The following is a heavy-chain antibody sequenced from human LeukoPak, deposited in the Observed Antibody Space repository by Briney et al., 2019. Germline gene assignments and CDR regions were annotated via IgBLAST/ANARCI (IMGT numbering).Heavy chain of an antibody. D-gene: IGHD3-22*01. J-gene: IGHJ3*02. V-gene: IGHV1-18*01. CDR2: ISAYNGNT. CDR1: GYTFTSYG. CDR3: ARERPSYYYDSSGSVDAFDI. Sequence: ASVKVSCKASGYTFTSYGISWVRQAPGQGLEGMGWISAYNGNTNYAQKLQGRVTMTTDTSTSTAYMELRSLRSDDTAVYYCARERPSYYYDSSGSVDAFDIWGQGTMVTVSS.